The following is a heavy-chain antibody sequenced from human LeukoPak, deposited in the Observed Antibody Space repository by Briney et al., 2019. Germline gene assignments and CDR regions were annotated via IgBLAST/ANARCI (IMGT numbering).Heavy chain of an antibody. J-gene: IGHJ6*03. CDR2: IYTSGST. CDR1: GGSISSGSYY. D-gene: IGHD2-21*02. Sequence: SETLSLTCTVSGGSISSGSYYWSWIRQPAGKGLEWIGRIYTSGSTNYNPSFKSRVTVSVDTSKNQFPLKLSSVTAADTAVYYCARGPLVTATPSYYYYYYMDVWGKGTTVTVSS. CDR3: ARGPLVTATPSYYYYYYMDV. V-gene: IGHV4-61*02.